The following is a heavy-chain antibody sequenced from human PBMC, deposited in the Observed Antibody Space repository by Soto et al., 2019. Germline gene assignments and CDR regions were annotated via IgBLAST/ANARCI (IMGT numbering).Heavy chain of an antibody. V-gene: IGHV4-30-2*01. CDR1: GGSISSGGYS. CDR3: ARLRYLDGPDHNY. CDR2: IYHSGST. D-gene: IGHD3-9*01. J-gene: IGHJ4*02. Sequence: PSETLSLTCAVSGGSISSGGYSWNWIRQPPGKGLEWIGYIYHSGSTLYNPSLKSRVTISVDTSKNQFSLKLSSVTAADTAVYYCARLRYLDGPDHNYWGQGTRVPVSS.